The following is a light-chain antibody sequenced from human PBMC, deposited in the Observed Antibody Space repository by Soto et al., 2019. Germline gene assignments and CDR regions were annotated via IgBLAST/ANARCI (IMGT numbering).Light chain of an antibody. CDR2: GAS. CDR3: QEYGSSPPYT. Sequence: EIVLTQSPGTLSLSPGERAILSCRASQSVSSSSLAWYQQKPGQAPRLLIFGASNRATGIPDRFSGCGSGTVFTLSISRLEPEAFAVFYCQEYGSSPPYTFGQGTKLEIK. V-gene: IGKV3-20*01. J-gene: IGKJ2*01. CDR1: QSVSSSS.